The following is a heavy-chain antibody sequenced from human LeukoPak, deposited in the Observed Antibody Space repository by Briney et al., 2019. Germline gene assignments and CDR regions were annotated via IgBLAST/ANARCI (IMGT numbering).Heavy chain of an antibody. D-gene: IGHD6-13*01. CDR3: ARDLMGIAYRGAFYY. Sequence: GGSLRLSCAASGFTFSSYWMSWVRQAPGKGLEWVANIKQDGSEKYYVDSVKGRFTISRDNAKNSLYLQMNSLRAEDTAMYYCARDLMGIAYRGAFYYWGQGTLVTVSS. J-gene: IGHJ4*02. CDR1: GFTFSSYW. CDR2: IKQDGSEK. V-gene: IGHV3-7*03.